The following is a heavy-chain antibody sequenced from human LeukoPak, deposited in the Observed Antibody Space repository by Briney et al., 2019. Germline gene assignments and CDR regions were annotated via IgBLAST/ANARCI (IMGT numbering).Heavy chain of an antibody. V-gene: IGHV1-18*01. CDR3: ARDINGYYYDSHGYYPTDL. D-gene: IGHD3-22*01. CDR1: GYIFTSYG. J-gene: IGHJ5*02. Sequence: GASVKVSCKASGYIFTSYGISWVRQAPGQGLEWMAWISVYNGNTNYPQRLQGRVTMTTDTSTTTAYMELRSLRSDDTAVYYCARDINGYYYDSHGYYPTDLWGQGTLVTVSS. CDR2: ISVYNGNT.